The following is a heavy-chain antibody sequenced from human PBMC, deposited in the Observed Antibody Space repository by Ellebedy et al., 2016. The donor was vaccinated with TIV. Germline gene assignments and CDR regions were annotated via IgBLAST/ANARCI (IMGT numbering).Heavy chain of an antibody. CDR3: AKRAATGSYYFDY. D-gene: IGHD1-1*01. Sequence: GGSLRLSCVASGFTFGSYATSWVRQAPGKGLEWASTLTAGGGTTFYADSVKGRFTISRDNSKNTLYLQMNSLRAEDTAVYYCAKRAATGSYYFDYWGQGTLVTVSS. V-gene: IGHV3-23*01. J-gene: IGHJ4*02. CDR2: LTAGGGTT. CDR1: GFTFGSYA.